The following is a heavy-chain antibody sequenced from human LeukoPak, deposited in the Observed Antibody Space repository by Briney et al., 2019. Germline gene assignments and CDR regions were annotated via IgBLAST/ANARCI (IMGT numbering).Heavy chain of an antibody. V-gene: IGHV4-61*02. J-gene: IGHJ2*01. CDR1: GGSISSGSYY. CDR3: ARVYYDILTGYYSAL. D-gene: IGHD3-9*01. CDR2: IYTSGST. Sequence: SQTLSLTCTVSGGSISSGSYYWSWIRQPAGKGLEWIGRIYTSGSTNYNPSHKSRVTISVDTSKTQFSLKLSSVTAAATAVYYCARVYYDILTGYYSALWGRGTLVTVSS.